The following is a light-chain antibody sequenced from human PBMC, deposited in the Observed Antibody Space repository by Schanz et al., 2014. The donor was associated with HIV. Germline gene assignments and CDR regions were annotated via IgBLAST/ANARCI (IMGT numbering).Light chain of an antibody. CDR1: QRLSSAY. Sequence: EIVLTQSPGSLSLSPGGRATLSCGASQRLSSAYLAWYQQKRDQPPRLLIMRASTRAPGIPARFRGSGSGTEFTLTINSLQSEDSAVYYCQQYNHWPQTFGQGTKVEIK. CDR2: RAS. CDR3: QQYNHWPQT. J-gene: IGKJ1*01. V-gene: IGKV3-15*01.